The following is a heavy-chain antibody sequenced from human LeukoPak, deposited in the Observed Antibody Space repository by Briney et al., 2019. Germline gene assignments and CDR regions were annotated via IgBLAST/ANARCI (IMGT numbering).Heavy chain of an antibody. Sequence: GASVKVSCKASGYTFTGYYMHWVRQAPGQGLEWMGWINPNSGGTNYAQKFQGRVTMTRDTSISTAYMELSRLRSDGTAVYYCARDWGGYCSSTSCPPEGWFDPWGQGTLVTVSS. CDR1: GYTFTGYY. D-gene: IGHD2-2*01. J-gene: IGHJ5*02. CDR2: INPNSGGT. CDR3: ARDWGGYCSSTSCPPEGWFDP. V-gene: IGHV1-2*02.